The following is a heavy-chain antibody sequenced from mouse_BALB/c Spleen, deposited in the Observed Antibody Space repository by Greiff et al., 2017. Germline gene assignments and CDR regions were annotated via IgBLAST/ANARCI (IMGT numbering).Heavy chain of an antibody. J-gene: IGHJ3*01. Sequence: QVHVKQPGAELVMPGASVKMSCKASGYTFTDYWMHWVKQRPGQGLEWIGAIDTSDSYTSYNQKFKGKATLTVDESSSTAYMQLSSLTSEDSAVYYCARLGPTEAWFAYWGQGTLVTVSA. CDR2: IDTSDSYT. D-gene: IGHD4-1*02. CDR3: ARLGPTEAWFAY. CDR1: GYTFTDYW. V-gene: IGHV1-69*01.